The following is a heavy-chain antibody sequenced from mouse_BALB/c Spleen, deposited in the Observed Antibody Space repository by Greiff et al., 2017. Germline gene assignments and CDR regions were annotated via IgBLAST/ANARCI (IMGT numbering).Heavy chain of an antibody. J-gene: IGHJ1*01. CDR1: GYSITSDYA. D-gene: IGHD2-1*01. Sequence: EVQLQQSGPGLVKPSQSLSLTCTVTGYSITSDYAWNWIRQFPGNKLEWMGYISYSGSTSYNPSLKSRISITRDTSKNQFFLQLNSVTTEDTATYYCARGSTMDDFDVWGAGTTVTVSS. CDR2: ISYSGST. V-gene: IGHV3-2*02. CDR3: ARGSTMDDFDV.